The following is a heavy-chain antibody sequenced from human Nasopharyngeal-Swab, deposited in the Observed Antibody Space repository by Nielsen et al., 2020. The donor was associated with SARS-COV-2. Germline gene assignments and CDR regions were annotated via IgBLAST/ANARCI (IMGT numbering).Heavy chain of an antibody. V-gene: IGHV4-59*01. J-gene: IGHJ6*03. D-gene: IGHD2-2*01. CDR2: IYYSGST. CDR3: ARVGVVVPAAIVDYYYYMDV. CDR1: GGSISSYY. Sequence: SETLSLTCTVSGGSISSYYWSWIRQPPGKGLEWIGYIYYSGSTNYNPYLKSRVTISVDTSKNQFSLKLSSVTAADTAVYYCARVGVVVPAAIVDYYYYMDVWGKGTTVTVSS.